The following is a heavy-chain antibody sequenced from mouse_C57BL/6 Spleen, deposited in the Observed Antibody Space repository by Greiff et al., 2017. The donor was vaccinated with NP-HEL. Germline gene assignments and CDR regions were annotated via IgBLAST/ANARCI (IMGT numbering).Heavy chain of an antibody. CDR1: GFSLTSYG. J-gene: IGHJ3*01. Sequence: VKLVESGPGLVAPSQSLSITCTVSGFSLTSYGVHWVRQPPGKGLEWLVVIWSDGSTTYNSALKSRLSISKDNSKSQVFLKMNSLQTDDTAMYYCARTEGNSPAWFAYWGQGTLVTVSA. CDR3: ARTEGNSPAWFAY. V-gene: IGHV2-6*03. D-gene: IGHD3-3*01. CDR2: IWSDGST.